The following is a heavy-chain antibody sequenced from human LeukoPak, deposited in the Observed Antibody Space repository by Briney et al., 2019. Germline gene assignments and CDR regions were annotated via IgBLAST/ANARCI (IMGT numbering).Heavy chain of an antibody. CDR2: IIPIFGTA. V-gene: IGHV1-69*06. D-gene: IGHD1-26*01. CDR1: GGTFSSYA. CDR3: ARNGAQWELLRNWFDP. Sequence: SVKVSCKASGGTFSSYAISGVRQAPGQGLEWMGGIIPIFGTANYAQKFQGRVTITADKSTSTAYMELSSLRSDDTAVYYCARNGAQWELLRNWFDPWGQGTLVTVSS. J-gene: IGHJ5*02.